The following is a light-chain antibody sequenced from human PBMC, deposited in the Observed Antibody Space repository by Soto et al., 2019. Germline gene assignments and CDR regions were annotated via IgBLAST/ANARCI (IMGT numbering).Light chain of an antibody. Sequence: QSALTQPASVSGSPGQSITISCTGTSSDVGAYNYVSWYQQHPGKAPKLMIYDVSNRPSGISNRFSCSKSGNTASLTISGLQAEDEADYYCCSYTSSSPYVFGTGTKVTVL. J-gene: IGLJ1*01. V-gene: IGLV2-14*03. CDR2: DVS. CDR3: CSYTSSSPYV. CDR1: SSDVGAYNY.